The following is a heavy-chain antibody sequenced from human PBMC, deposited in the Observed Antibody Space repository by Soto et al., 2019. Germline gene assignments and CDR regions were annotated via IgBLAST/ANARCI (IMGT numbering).Heavy chain of an antibody. V-gene: IGHV3-23*01. CDR3: VRDRGYNAFDY. J-gene: IGHJ4*02. D-gene: IGHD5-18*01. CDR1: GFTFSSYN. CDR2: ITGSGVST. Sequence: GGSLRLSCAASGFTFSSYNLNWVRQAPGQGLEWVSTITGSGVSTYYADSVKGRFTISRDNSKDRLYLHMNRLRVEDTAVYYCVRDRGYNAFDYWGLGTLVTVSA.